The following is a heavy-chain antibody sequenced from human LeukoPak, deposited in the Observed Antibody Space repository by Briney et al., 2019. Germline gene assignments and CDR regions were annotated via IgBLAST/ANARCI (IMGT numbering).Heavy chain of an antibody. CDR2: INPNSGGA. D-gene: IGHD5-24*01. Sequence: ASVKVSCKASGYTFTSYGISWVRQAPGQGLEWMGWINPNSGGAKYAQKFQGRVTMTRDTSISTGQMELSRLKSDDTAVYFCARVGTDGGKMWYFDYWGQGTQVTVSS. CDR3: ARVGTDGGKMWYFDY. V-gene: IGHV1-2*02. J-gene: IGHJ4*02. CDR1: GYTFTSYG.